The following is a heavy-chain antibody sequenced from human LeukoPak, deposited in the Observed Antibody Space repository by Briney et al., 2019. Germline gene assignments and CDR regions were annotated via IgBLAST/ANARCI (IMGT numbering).Heavy chain of an antibody. CDR1: GFTFSSYA. CDR3: AKDTTVAVARGVGDYYYGVDV. V-gene: IGHV3-23*01. J-gene: IGHJ6*04. Sequence: GGSLRLSCAASGFTFSSYAMRWVRQAQGKGLEWVSAISGTGGSTYYADSVKGRFTISRDNSKNTLYLQMNSLRAEDTAVYYCAKDTTVAVARGVGDYYYGVDVWGKGTTVTVSS. D-gene: IGHD6-19*01. CDR2: ISGTGGST.